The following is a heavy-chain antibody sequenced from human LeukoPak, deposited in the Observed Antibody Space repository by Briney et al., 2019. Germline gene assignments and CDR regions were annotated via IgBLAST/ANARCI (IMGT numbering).Heavy chain of an antibody. CDR1: GFTFSSYW. D-gene: IGHD3-10*01. V-gene: IGHV3-23*01. J-gene: IGHJ3*02. CDR3: AKDKGRWFGDRGDAFDI. Sequence: GGSLRLSCAASGFTFSSYWMSWVRQAPGKGLEWVSAISGSGGSTYYADSVKGRFTISRDNSKNTLYLQMNSLRAEDTAVYYCAKDKGRWFGDRGDAFDIWGQGTMVTVSS. CDR2: ISGSGGST.